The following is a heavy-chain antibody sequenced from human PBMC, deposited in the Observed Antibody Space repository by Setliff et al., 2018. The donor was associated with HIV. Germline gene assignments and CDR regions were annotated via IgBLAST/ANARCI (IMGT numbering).Heavy chain of an antibody. CDR1: GYSFITYV. CDR3: ARGLLESRMGYGMDV. V-gene: IGHV1-3*01. J-gene: IGHJ6*02. D-gene: IGHD1-1*01. CDR2: INAGNGNT. Sequence: ASVKVSCKASGYSFITYVVYWVRQAPGQRLEWMGWINAGNGNTKYSQKFQGRVNITRDASATTAYMDLTSLRSEDTAVYYCARGLLESRMGYGMDVWGQGTTVTVSS.